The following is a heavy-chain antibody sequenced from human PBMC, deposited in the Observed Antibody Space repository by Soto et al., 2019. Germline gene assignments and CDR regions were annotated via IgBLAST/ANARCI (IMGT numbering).Heavy chain of an antibody. CDR3: ARDRGRSIAAAGADAFDI. J-gene: IGHJ3*02. CDR1: GFTFSSYS. CDR2: ISSSSSYI. Sequence: ESVGGLVKPGGSLRLSCAASGFTFSSYSMNWVRQAPGKGLEWVSSISSSSSYIYYADSVKGRFTISRDNAKNSLYLQMNSLRADDTAVYYCARDRGRSIAAAGADAFDIWGQGTMVTVSS. V-gene: IGHV3-21*01. D-gene: IGHD6-13*01.